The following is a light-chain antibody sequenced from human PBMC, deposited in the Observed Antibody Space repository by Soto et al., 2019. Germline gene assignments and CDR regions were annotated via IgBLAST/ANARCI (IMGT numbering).Light chain of an antibody. CDR1: QSISSY. CDR3: QQSYSTSRT. CDR2: AAS. V-gene: IGKV1-39*01. J-gene: IGKJ1*01. Sequence: DIQMTQSPSSLSASVGDRVTITCRASQSISSYLNWYQQKPGKAPKLLIYAASSLQSGVPSRFSGSGSGTDFTLTISSLQPEDFGTYYCQQSYSTSRTVGQGTKVEIK.